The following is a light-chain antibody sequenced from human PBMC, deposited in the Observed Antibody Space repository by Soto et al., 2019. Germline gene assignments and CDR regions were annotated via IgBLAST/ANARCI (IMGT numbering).Light chain of an antibody. Sequence: QPVLTQPPSASGTPGQRVTISCSGSSSNIGGNTVNWYQQLPGTAPKLLIYRNNQRPSGVPDRFSGSKSGTSASLAISGLQSEDEADYSCAAWDDSLSGVVFGGGTKVTVL. CDR1: SSNIGGNT. CDR2: RNN. J-gene: IGLJ2*01. CDR3: AAWDDSLSGVV. V-gene: IGLV1-44*01.